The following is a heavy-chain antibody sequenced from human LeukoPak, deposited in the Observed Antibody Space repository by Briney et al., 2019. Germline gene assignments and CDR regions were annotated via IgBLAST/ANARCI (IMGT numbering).Heavy chain of an antibody. J-gene: IGHJ4*02. V-gene: IGHV3-21*01. CDR3: VRGDSRDY. CDR2: IDNSGRTM. Sequence: GGSLRLSCAASGFTFSTYTMNWVRQAPGKGLEWVSSIDNSGRTMYYADSVKGRFTISRDNAKNSLYLQMNSLRAEDTAAYYCVRGDSRDYWGQGTLVTVSS. CDR1: GFTFSTYT. D-gene: IGHD3-22*01.